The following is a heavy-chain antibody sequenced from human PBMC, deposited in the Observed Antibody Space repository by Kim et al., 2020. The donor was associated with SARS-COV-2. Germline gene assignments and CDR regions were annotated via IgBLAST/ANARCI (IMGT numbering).Heavy chain of an antibody. J-gene: IGHJ4*02. CDR1: GFTFSSYS. CDR3: ARDRVGSHRGYYDILTGYSD. D-gene: IGHD3-9*01. Sequence: GGSLRLSCAASGFTFSSYSMNWVRQAPGKGLEWVSSISSSSSYIYYADSVKGRFTISRDNAKNSLYLQMNSLRAEDTAVYYCARDRVGSHRGYYDILTGYSDWGQGTLVTVSS. V-gene: IGHV3-21*01. CDR2: ISSSSSYI.